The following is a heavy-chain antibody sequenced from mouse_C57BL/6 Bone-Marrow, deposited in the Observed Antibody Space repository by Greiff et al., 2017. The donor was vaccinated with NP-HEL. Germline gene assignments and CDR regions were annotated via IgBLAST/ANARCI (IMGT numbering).Heavy chain of an antibody. J-gene: IGHJ3*01. CDR1: GFTFSSYA. CDR2: ISDGGSYT. V-gene: IGHV5-4*01. Sequence: EVQVVESGGGLVKPGGSLKLSCAASGFTFSSYAMSWVRQTPEKRLEWVATISDGGSYTYYPDNVKGRFTISRDNAKNNLYLQMSHLKSEDTAMYYCARVNDGYYGFAYWGQGTLVTVSA. D-gene: IGHD2-3*01. CDR3: ARVNDGYYGFAY.